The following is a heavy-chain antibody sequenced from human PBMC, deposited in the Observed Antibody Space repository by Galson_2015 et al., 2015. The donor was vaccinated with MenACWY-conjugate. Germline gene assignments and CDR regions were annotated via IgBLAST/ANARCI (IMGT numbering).Heavy chain of an antibody. CDR3: VRAEGWLRSAFDI. CDR1: GFRFRSYP. CDR2: VSYDGSSK. Sequence: SLRLSCAASGFRFRSYPLYWVRQAPGKGLEWVAVVSYDGSSKYYADSVKGRFTISRDNSKNTVSLQMNSLRPEDTAVYYCVRAEGWLRSAFDIWAKGQWSPSLQ. J-gene: IGHJ3*02. D-gene: IGHD5-24*01. V-gene: IGHV3-30*01.